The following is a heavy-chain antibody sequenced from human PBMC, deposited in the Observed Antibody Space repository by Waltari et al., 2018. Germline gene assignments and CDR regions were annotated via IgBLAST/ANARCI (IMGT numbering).Heavy chain of an antibody. D-gene: IGHD3-10*01. CDR1: GYSISSGYY. Sequence: QVQLQESGPGLVKPSETLSLTCAVSGYSISSGYYWGWIRQPPGKGLEWIGSIYHSGSTYDNPSLKRRVTISVDTSKNQFSLKLSSVTAADTAVYYCARRGGHGSGSYYNLWGQGTLVTVSS. CDR2: IYHSGST. V-gene: IGHV4-38-2*01. CDR3: ARRGGHGSGSYYNL. J-gene: IGHJ5*02.